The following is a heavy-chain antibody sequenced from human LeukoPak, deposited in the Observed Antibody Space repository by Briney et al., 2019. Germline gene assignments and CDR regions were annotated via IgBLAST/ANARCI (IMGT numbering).Heavy chain of an antibody. D-gene: IGHD6-13*01. CDR3: ARVRTGIADAFDI. CDR2: ISSSGSSI. V-gene: IGHV3-11*01. Sequence: PGGSLRLSCAATGFIFSDYYMSWIRQAPGKGLEWVSYISSSGSSIYYADSVKGRFTISRDNTKNSLYLQMNSLRAEDTAVYYCARVRTGIADAFDIWGQGTMVTVSS. J-gene: IGHJ3*02. CDR1: GFIFSDYY.